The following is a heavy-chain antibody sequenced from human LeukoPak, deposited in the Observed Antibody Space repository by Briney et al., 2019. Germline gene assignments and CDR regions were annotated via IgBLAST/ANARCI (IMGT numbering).Heavy chain of an antibody. CDR3: ASLYYDSSGYYLSYFDY. J-gene: IGHJ4*02. CDR2: ISSSGSNI. CDR1: GFTFSSYE. V-gene: IGHV3-48*03. D-gene: IGHD3-22*01. Sequence: GGSLRLSCAASGFTFSSYEMTWVRQAPGKGLEWVSYISSSGSNIYYADSVKGRFTISRDNAKNSLYLQMNSLRAEDTAVYYCASLYYDSSGYYLSYFDYWGQGTLVTVSS.